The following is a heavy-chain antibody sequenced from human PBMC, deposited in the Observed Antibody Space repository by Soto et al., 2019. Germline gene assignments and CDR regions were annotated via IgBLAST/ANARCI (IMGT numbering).Heavy chain of an antibody. CDR3: ARDTEYCSSTSCPCDVFDI. CDR2: IYYSGST. V-gene: IGHV4-61*01. D-gene: IGHD2-2*01. Sequence: SETLSLTCTVSGGSVSSGSYYWSWIRQPPGKGLEWIGYIYYSGSTNYNPSLKSRVTISVDTSKNQFSLKLSSVTAADTAVYYCARDTEYCSSTSCPCDVFDIWGQGTMVTVSS. CDR1: GGSVSSGSYY. J-gene: IGHJ3*02.